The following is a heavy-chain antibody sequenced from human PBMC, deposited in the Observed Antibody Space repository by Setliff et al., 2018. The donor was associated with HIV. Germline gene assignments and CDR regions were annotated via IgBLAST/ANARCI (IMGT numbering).Heavy chain of an antibody. V-gene: IGHV4-4*08. J-gene: IGHJ5*02. CDR3: ARGGRSTVATWAWFDP. CDR2: IYTSGST. Sequence: SETLSLTCTVSGGSISSYSWSWIRQPPGKGLEWIGYIYTSGSTNYNPSLKSRVTISVDTSENQFSLKLTSVTAADTAVYYCARGGRSTVATWAWFDPWGQGTLVTVSS. CDR1: GGSISSYS. D-gene: IGHD4-4*01.